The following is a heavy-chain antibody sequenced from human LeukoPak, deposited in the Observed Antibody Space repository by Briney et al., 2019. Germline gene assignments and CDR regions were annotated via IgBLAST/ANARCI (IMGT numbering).Heavy chain of an antibody. V-gene: IGHV4-59*01. D-gene: IGHD6-13*01. CDR1: GGSISSYY. Sequence: SETPSLTCTVSGGSISSYYWSWIRQPPGKGLEWIGYIYYSGSTNYNPSLKSRVTISVDTSKNQFSLKLSSVTAADTAVYYCARHSSSWYNWFDPWGQGTLVTVS. CDR2: IYYSGST. J-gene: IGHJ5*02. CDR3: ARHSSSWYNWFDP.